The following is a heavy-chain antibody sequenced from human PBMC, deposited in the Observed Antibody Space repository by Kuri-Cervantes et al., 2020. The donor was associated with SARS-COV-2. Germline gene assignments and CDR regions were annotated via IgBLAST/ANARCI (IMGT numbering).Heavy chain of an antibody. J-gene: IGHJ6*03. CDR3: AKSDSHDILTGYGHYYYMDV. V-gene: IGHV3-23*01. Sequence: GESLKISCTASGYTFSSYAMSWVRQAPGKGLEWVSAISGSGGSTNYADSVKGRFTISRGNSQNTLYMQINSRRAEDTAVYYCAKSDSHDILTGYGHYYYMDVWCKETKVTVSS. D-gene: IGHD3-9*01. CDR1: GYTFSSYA. CDR2: ISGSGGST.